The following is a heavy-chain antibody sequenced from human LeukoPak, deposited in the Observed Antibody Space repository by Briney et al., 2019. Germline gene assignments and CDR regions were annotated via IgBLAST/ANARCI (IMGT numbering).Heavy chain of an antibody. V-gene: IGHV5-51*01. Sequence: PGESLKISCQASGYIFTNYWIGWVRQMPGKGLEWMGIIYPRDSDTRYSPSFQGQVTVSADKSISTAYLQWNTLEASDTAMYHCARRQYSGYDFDFWGQGTLVTVSS. D-gene: IGHD5-12*01. CDR1: GYIFTNYW. CDR3: ARRQYSGYDFDF. J-gene: IGHJ4*02. CDR2: IYPRDSDT.